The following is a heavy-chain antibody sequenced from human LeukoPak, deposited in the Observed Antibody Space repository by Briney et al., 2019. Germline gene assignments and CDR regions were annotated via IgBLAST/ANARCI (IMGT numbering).Heavy chain of an antibody. CDR2: INQDGSQK. Sequence: PGGSLRLSCAASGFTLSSYWMSWVRQAPGKGLEWVANINQDGSQKYYVDSVKGRFTISRDNAKNSLYLQMNSLRAEDTAVYYCAGAVAARSSYWGQGTLVTVSS. CDR3: AGAVAARSSY. J-gene: IGHJ4*02. D-gene: IGHD6-6*01. CDR1: GFTLSSYW. V-gene: IGHV3-7*01.